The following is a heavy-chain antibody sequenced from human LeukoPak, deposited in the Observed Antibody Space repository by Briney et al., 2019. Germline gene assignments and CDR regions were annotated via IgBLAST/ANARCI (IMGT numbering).Heavy chain of an antibody. CDR3: AGEYSSLGDDY. CDR2: IIPIFGTA. J-gene: IGHJ4*02. V-gene: IGHV1-69*01. CDR1: GGTFSSYA. D-gene: IGHD6-6*01. Sequence: ASVKVSCKASGGTFSSYAISWVRQAPGQGLEWMGGIIPIFGTANYAQKFQGRVTITADESTSTAYMELSSLRSEDTAVYYCAGEYSSLGDDYWGQGTLVTVSS.